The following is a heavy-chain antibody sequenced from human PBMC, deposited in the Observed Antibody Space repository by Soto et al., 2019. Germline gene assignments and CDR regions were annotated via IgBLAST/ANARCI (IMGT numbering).Heavy chain of an antibody. D-gene: IGHD5-18*01. V-gene: IGHV4-31*03. CDR1: GGSISSGGYY. Sequence: PSETLSLTCTVSGGSISSGGYYWSWTRQHPGKGLEWIGYIYYSGSTNYNPSLKSRVTISVDTSKNQFSLKLSSVTAADTAVYYCARGPPYSYGSNWGQGTLVTVSS. J-gene: IGHJ4*02. CDR3: ARGPPYSYGSN. CDR2: IYYSGST.